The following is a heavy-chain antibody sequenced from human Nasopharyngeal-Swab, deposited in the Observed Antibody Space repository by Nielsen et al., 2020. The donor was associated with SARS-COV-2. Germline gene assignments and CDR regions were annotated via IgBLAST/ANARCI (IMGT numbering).Heavy chain of an antibody. V-gene: IGHV5-51*01. D-gene: IGHD2-2*01. CDR2: IYPSDSDT. J-gene: IGHJ5*02. CDR1: GSTFSSYW. Sequence: GESLKISCQGSGSTFSSYWIAWVRQMPGKGLEWMGMIYPSDSDTRYSPYFQGQVTMSVDKSINTAYLHWSSLKASDTAMYYCARHGGFCSSTNCYGGWFDPWGQGTQVIVSS. CDR3: ARHGGFCSSTNCYGGWFDP.